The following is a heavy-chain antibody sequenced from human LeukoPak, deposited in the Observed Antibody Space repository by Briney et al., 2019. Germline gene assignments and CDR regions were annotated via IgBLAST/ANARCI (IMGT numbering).Heavy chain of an antibody. J-gene: IGHJ3*02. CDR2: IYSGGST. D-gene: IGHD3-3*01. CDR1: GFTVSSNY. Sequence: PGGSLRLSCAASGFTVSSNYMSWVRQAPGKGLEWVSVIYSGGSTYYADSVKGRFTISRDNSKNTLYFQMNSLRAEDTAVYYCARDLSAPTSYDFWSGYYGDAFDIWGQGTMVTVSS. V-gene: IGHV3-53*01. CDR3: ARDLSAPTSYDFWSGYYGDAFDI.